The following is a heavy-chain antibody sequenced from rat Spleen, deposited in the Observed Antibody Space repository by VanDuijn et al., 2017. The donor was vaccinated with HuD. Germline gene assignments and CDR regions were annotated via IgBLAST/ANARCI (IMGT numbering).Heavy chain of an antibody. CDR1: GFTFNKFW. CDR3: ARHTPFNYGTVGDY. D-gene: IGHD1-11*01. Sequence: EVQLVESGGGLVQPGRSLKLSCVASGFTFNKFWMTWIRQAPGKGLEWVASIIDTGGRTYYPDSVKGRFTISRDNAKSTLYLQMDSLRSEDTATYYCARHTPFNYGTVGDYWGQGVMVTVSS. CDR2: IIDTGGRT. V-gene: IGHV5-31*01. J-gene: IGHJ2*01.